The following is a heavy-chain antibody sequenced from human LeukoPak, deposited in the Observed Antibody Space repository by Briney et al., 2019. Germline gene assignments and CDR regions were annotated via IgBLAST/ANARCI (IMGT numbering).Heavy chain of an antibody. V-gene: IGHV4-39*01. CDR3: ARHVGTTVTSEFDP. D-gene: IGHD4-11*01. J-gene: IGHJ5*02. CDR2: VYSTGIT. Sequence: SETLSLTCAVSGGSLSSSTYYWGWIRQPPGKGLEWIGSVYSTGITYYNPSLESRVTISVDTSKNQFSLRVTSVTAADTAVYYCARHVGTTVTSEFDPWGQGTLVTVSS. CDR1: GGSLSSSTYY.